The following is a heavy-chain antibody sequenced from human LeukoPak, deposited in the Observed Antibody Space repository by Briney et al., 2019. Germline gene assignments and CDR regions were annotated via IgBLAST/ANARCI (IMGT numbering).Heavy chain of an antibody. D-gene: IGHD2-21*02. CDR2: ISGSGGST. CDR3: ARESDCGGDCYTGLDY. J-gene: IGHJ4*02. CDR1: GFTFSSYA. Sequence: PGGSLRLSCAASGFTFSSYAMSWVRQAPGKGLGWVSAISGSGGSTYYADSVKGRFTISRDNSKNTLYLQMNSLRAEDTAVYYCARESDCGGDCYTGLDYWGQGTLVTVSS. V-gene: IGHV3-23*01.